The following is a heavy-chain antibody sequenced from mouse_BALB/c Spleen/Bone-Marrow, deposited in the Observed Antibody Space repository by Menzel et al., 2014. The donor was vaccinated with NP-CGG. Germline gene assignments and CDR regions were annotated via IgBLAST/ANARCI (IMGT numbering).Heavy chain of an antibody. CDR1: GFTFSSFG. J-gene: IGHJ2*01. Sequence: EVQLVESGGGLVQPGGSRKLSCAASGFTFSSFGMHWVRQAPEKGLEWVAYISSGSSTIYYADTVKGRFTISRGNPKNTLFLQMTSLRSEDTAMYYCARSLYYRYDFFDYWGQGTTLTVSS. D-gene: IGHD2-14*01. CDR2: ISSGSSTI. CDR3: ARSLYYRYDFFDY. V-gene: IGHV5-17*02.